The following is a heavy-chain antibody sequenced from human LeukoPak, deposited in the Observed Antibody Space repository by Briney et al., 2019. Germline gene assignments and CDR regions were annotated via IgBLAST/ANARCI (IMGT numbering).Heavy chain of an antibody. J-gene: IGHJ4*02. CDR2: IKQDGSEK. D-gene: IGHD4-17*01. CDR1: GFTFSSYW. CDR3: AREGSGDNDGGTFDY. V-gene: IGHV3-7*03. Sequence: GGSLRLSCAASGFTFSSYWMSWVRQAPGKGLEWVANIKQDGSEKYYVDSVKGRFTISRDNAKNSLYLQMNSLRAEDTAVYYCAREGSGDNDGGTFDYWGQGTLVTVSS.